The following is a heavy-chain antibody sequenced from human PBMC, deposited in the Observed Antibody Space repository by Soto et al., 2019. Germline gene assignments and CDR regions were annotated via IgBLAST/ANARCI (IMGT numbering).Heavy chain of an antibody. V-gene: IGHV4-30-4*01. CDR1: GGSISSGDYY. CDR2: IYYSGST. CDR3: AASCVGCGGFNYYGMDV. D-gene: IGHD2-21*01. Sequence: SETLSLTCTVSGGSISSGDYYWSWIRQPPGKGLECIGDIYYSGSTYYNPSLKSRVTISVDTSKNQFSLKLSSVTAADTAVYYCAASCVGCGGFNYYGMDVWGQGTTVTVSS. J-gene: IGHJ6*02.